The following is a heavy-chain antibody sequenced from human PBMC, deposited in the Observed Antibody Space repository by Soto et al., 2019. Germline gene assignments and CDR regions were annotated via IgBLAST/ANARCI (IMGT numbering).Heavy chain of an antibody. CDR3: TTMIDLDAFEI. CDR1: LLNFNIAW. Sequence: EEQLVESGGGLVERGGSLRLSCAASLLNFNIAWLSWVRQAPGKGLEWVGRIKNNADGGTADSAAPVKARFIVSRDDSKSTLNLQMNSLKIEDTAMYYCTTMIDLDAFEIWGQGAMVTVSS. V-gene: IGHV3-15*01. CDR2: IKNNADGGTA. D-gene: IGHD3-16*01. J-gene: IGHJ3*02.